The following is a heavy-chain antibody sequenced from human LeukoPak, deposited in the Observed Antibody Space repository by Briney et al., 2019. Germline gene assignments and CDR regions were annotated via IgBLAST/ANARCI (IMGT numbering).Heavy chain of an antibody. D-gene: IGHD4-23*01. CDR2: INPSGGST. Sequence: ASVKVSCKASGYTFTSYYMHWVRQAPGQGLEWMGIINPSGGSTSYAQKFQGRVTMTRDTSTSTVYMELSSLRSEDTAVYYCAGVVTPGLHPLYAFDIWGQGTMVTVSS. CDR1: GYTFTSYY. CDR3: AGVVTPGLHPLYAFDI. V-gene: IGHV1-46*01. J-gene: IGHJ3*02.